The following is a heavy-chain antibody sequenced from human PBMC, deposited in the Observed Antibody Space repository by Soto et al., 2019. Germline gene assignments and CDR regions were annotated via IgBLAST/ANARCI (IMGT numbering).Heavy chain of an antibody. Sequence: PGESLKISCMGSGYKVSTWHNFTSYWIAWVRQMPGEGLEWMGIIYPGDSDTRYSPSFQGQVTISADKSINSVYLQWSSLKASDTATYYCARRPYSGSYGSYNWFDPWGQGTLVTVSS. CDR2: IYPGDSDT. J-gene: IGHJ5*02. V-gene: IGHV5-51*01. D-gene: IGHD1-26*01. CDR3: ARRPYSGSYGSYNWFDP. CDR1: GYKVSTWHNFTSYW.